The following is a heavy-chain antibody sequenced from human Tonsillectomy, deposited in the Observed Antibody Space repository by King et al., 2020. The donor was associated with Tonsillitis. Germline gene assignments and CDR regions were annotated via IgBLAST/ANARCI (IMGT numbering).Heavy chain of an antibody. D-gene: IGHD3-9*01. CDR3: AREPYYDILTGYFAGNGFDY. J-gene: IGHJ4*02. CDR2: ISSNGGST. Sequence: QLVQSGGGLVQPGGSLRLSCAASGFTFSSYAMHWVRQAPGKGLEYVSAISSNGGSTYYANSVKGRFTISRDNSKNTLYLQMGSLRAEDMAVYYCAREPYYDILTGYFAGNGFDYWGQGTLVTVSS. V-gene: IGHV3-64*01. CDR1: GFTFSSYA.